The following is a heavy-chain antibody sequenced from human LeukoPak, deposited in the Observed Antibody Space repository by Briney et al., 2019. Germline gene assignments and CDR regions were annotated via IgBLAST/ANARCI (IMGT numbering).Heavy chain of an antibody. D-gene: IGHD6-19*01. CDR3: ARERGREQWLVAGY. CDR1: GFTFSSYA. Sequence: GGSLRLSCAASGFTFSSYAMHWVRQAPGKGLEWVAVISYDGSNKYYADSVKGRFTISRDNSKNTLYLQMNSLRAEDTAVYYCARERGREQWLVAGYWGQGTLVTVSS. V-gene: IGHV3-30-3*01. J-gene: IGHJ4*02. CDR2: ISYDGSNK.